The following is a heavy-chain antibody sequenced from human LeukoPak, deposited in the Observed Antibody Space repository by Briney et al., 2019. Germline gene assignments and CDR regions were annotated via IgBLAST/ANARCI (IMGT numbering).Heavy chain of an antibody. V-gene: IGHV3-30*04. CDR3: AKDGSGSYPHWYYYMDV. CDR1: GFTFSSYA. Sequence: GGSLRLSCAASGFTFSSYAMHWVRQAPGKGLEWVAVISYDGSNKYYADSVKGRFTISRDNSKNTLYLQMNSLRAEDTAVYYCAKDGSGSYPHWYYYMDVWGKGTTVTVSS. J-gene: IGHJ6*03. CDR2: ISYDGSNK. D-gene: IGHD1-26*01.